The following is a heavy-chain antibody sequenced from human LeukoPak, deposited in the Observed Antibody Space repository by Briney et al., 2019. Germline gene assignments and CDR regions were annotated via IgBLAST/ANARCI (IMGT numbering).Heavy chain of an antibody. Sequence: GGSLRLSCAASGFTFSSYSMNWVRQAPGKGLEWVSSISSSSSYIYYADSVKGRFTISRDNAKNSLYLQMNSLRAEDTAVYYCARARIIAVAGDWGQGTLVTVSS. CDR3: ARARIIAVAGD. CDR2: ISSSSSYI. CDR1: GFTFSSYS. J-gene: IGHJ4*02. D-gene: IGHD6-19*01. V-gene: IGHV3-21*01.